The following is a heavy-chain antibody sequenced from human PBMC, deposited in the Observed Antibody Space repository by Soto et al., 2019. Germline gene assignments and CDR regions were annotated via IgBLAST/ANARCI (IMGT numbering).Heavy chain of an antibody. Sequence: GESLKISCKGSGYSFTSYWIGWVRQMPGKGLEWMGIIYPGDSDTRYSPSFQGQATISADKSISTAYLQWSSLKASDTAMYYCARLITFGGVYDAFDIWGQGTMVTVSS. J-gene: IGHJ3*02. CDR1: GYSFTSYW. CDR3: ARLITFGGVYDAFDI. D-gene: IGHD3-16*01. V-gene: IGHV5-51*01. CDR2: IYPGDSDT.